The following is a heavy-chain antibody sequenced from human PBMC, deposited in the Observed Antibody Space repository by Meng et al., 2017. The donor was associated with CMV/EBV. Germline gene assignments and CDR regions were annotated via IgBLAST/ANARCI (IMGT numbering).Heavy chain of an antibody. J-gene: IGHJ6*02. CDR2: INDDGSKT. Sequence: GGSLRLSCAASGFTFSNYWMHWVRQAPGKGLVWVSRINDDGSKTTYADSVRGRLTISRDNAKNTLYLQMNSLRAEDTAVYYCAKDRNYGPVSDYYYYGMDVWGQGTTVTVSS. D-gene: IGHD4-17*01. CDR1: GFTFSNYW. CDR3: AKDRNYGPVSDYYYYGMDV. V-gene: IGHV3-74*03.